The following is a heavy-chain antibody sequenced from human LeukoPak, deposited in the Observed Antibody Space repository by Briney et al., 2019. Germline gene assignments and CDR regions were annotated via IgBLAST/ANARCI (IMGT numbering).Heavy chain of an antibody. J-gene: IGHJ6*02. D-gene: IGHD4-17*01. CDR3: ARESTVTTDYYYGMDV. V-gene: IGHV4-30-4*01. CDR2: IYYSGST. CDR1: GGSISSGDYY. Sequence: MLSETLSLTCTVSGGSISSGDYYWSWIRQPPGKGLEWIGYIYYSGSTYYNPSLKSRVTISVDTSKNQFSLKLSSVTAADTAVYYCARESTVTTDYYYGMDVWGQGTTVTVSS.